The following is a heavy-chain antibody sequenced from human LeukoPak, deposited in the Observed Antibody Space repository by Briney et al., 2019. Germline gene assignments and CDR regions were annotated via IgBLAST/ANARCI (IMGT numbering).Heavy chain of an antibody. J-gene: IGHJ4*02. CDR2: ISYDGSNK. Sequence: GGSLRLSCAASGFTFSSYGMHWVRQAPGKGLEWVAVISYDGSNKYYADSVKGRFTISRGNSKNTLYLQMNSLRAEDTAVYYCASPRGYSYGYFDYWGQGTLVTVSS. D-gene: IGHD5-18*01. CDR3: ASPRGYSYGYFDY. V-gene: IGHV3-30*03. CDR1: GFTFSSYG.